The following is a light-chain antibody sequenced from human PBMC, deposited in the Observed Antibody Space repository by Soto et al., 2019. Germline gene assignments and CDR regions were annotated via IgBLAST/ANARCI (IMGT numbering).Light chain of an antibody. J-gene: IGKJ4*01. Sequence: IVLTQSPGTLSLSPGERATLSCRASQSVSSSYLVWYQQRPGQPPRLFIYGTSTRTAGISDRFSGSGSGTDFTLTIYRLEPGDSAVYYCQQYGTSALTFGGGTKVEIK. CDR1: QSVSSSY. CDR2: GTS. V-gene: IGKV3-20*01. CDR3: QQYGTSALT.